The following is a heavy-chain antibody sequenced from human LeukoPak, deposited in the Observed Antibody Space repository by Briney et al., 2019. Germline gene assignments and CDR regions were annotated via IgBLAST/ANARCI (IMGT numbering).Heavy chain of an antibody. Sequence: ASVKVSCKASGGTFSSYAISWVRQAPGQGLEWMGGIIPIFGTANYAQKFQGRVTITADKSTSTAYMELSSLRSEDTAVYYCAKDPYPFYDSSGINYYFDYWGQGTLVTVSS. V-gene: IGHV1-69*06. CDR1: GGTFSSYA. D-gene: IGHD3-22*01. CDR3: AKDPYPFYDSSGINYYFDY. CDR2: IIPIFGTA. J-gene: IGHJ4*02.